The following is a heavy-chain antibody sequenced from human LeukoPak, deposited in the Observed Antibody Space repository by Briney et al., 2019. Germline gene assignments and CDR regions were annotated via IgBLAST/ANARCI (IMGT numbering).Heavy chain of an antibody. CDR3: ARDGRLEGCGGDCYPDY. Sequence: SQTLSLTCTVSGGSISSGSHYWSWIRQPAGKGLEWIVRIYTSGSTNYNPSLESRVTISVDTSRNQFSLKLSSVTAADTAVYYCARDGRLEGCGGDCYPDYWGQGTLVTVSS. CDR1: GGSISSGSHY. J-gene: IGHJ4*02. CDR2: IYTSGST. V-gene: IGHV4-61*02. D-gene: IGHD2-21*01.